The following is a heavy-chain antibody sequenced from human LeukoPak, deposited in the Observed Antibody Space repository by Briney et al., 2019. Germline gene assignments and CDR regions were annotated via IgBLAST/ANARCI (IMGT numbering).Heavy chain of an antibody. D-gene: IGHD3-10*01. CDR2: ISSSGSTI. V-gene: IGHV3-48*03. CDR3: ARDFGYYGSGSYPDYFDY. J-gene: IGHJ4*02. Sequence: GGSLRLSCAASGFSFSSYFMSWVRQAPGKGLEWVSYISSSGSTIYYADSVKGRFTISRDNAKNSLYLQMNSLRAEDTAVYYCARDFGYYGSGSYPDYFDYWGQGTLVTVSS. CDR1: GFSFSSYF.